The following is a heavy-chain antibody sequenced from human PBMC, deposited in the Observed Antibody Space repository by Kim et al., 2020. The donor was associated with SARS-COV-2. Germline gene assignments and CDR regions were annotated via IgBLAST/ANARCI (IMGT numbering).Heavy chain of an antibody. CDR1: GGPISDYY. J-gene: IGHJ1*01. CDR2: VHNTGGS. Sequence: SETLSLTCNVSGGPISDYYWSWIRQPPGKRPEWIGRVHNTGGSDYNPPLKSRVTISLDKTKNQFSLKLASVTAADTAVYFCARGNTYWAWYLQHWGRGTLVTVSS. D-gene: IGHD2-8*02. V-gene: IGHV4-4*08. CDR3: ARGNTYWAWYLQH.